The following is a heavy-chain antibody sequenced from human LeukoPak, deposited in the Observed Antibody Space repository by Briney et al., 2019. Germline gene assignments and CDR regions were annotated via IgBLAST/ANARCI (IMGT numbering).Heavy chain of an antibody. J-gene: IGHJ5*02. V-gene: IGHV3-23*01. CDR1: GFTFSTYG. CDR2: ISGSGAST. CDR3: AKGQQQLVFCWFDP. D-gene: IGHD6-13*01. Sequence: PGGSLRLSCAASGFTFSTYGMSWVRQAPGKGLEWVSAISGSGASTCYADSVKGRFTISRDNSKNTLYLQMNSLRAEDTAIYYCAKGQQQLVFCWFDPWGQGTLVTVSS.